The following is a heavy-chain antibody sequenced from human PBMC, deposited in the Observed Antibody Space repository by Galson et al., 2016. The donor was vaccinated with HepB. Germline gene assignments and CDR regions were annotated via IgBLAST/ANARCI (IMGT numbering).Heavy chain of an antibody. CDR3: ATAMGRGGTEA. Sequence: SLRLSCAASGFTFSYFWMSWVRQSPGKGPEWVAIITPDGTETYYVGSVKGRFTISRDNAENSLYLQMKSLRVEDTAVYYCATAMGRGGTEAWGQGTLVTVSS. CDR1: GFTFSYFW. V-gene: IGHV3-7*01. J-gene: IGHJ5*02. CDR2: ITPDGTET. D-gene: IGHD3-10*01.